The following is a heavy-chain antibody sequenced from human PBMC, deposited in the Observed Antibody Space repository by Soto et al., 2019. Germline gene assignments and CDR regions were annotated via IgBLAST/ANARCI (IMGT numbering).Heavy chain of an antibody. CDR2: FDPEDGET. Sequence: GASVKVSCKVSGYTLTELSMHWVRQAPGKGLEWMGGFDPEDGETIYAQKFQGRVTMTEDTSTDTAYMELSSLRSEDTAVYYCATLNPYSSSPAGWFDPWGQGTLVTSPQ. CDR3: ATLNPYSSSPAGWFDP. D-gene: IGHD6-6*01. V-gene: IGHV1-24*01. CDR1: GYTLTELS. J-gene: IGHJ5*02.